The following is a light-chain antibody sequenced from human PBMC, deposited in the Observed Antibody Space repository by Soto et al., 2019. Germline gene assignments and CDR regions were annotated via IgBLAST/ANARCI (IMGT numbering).Light chain of an antibody. CDR2: DAS. Sequence: EIVLTQSPATLSLSPGERETISCRASQNVSSYLAWYQQKPGQAPRLLIYDASNRATGIPARFSGSGSWTDFTLTISSLEPEDFAVYYCQQRSNWPQITFGGGTKVDIK. V-gene: IGKV3-11*01. CDR1: QNVSSY. J-gene: IGKJ4*01. CDR3: QQRSNWPQIT.